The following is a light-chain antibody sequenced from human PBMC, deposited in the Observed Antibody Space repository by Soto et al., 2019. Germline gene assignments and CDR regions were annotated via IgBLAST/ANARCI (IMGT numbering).Light chain of an antibody. CDR3: ASFRSGTILV. J-gene: IGLJ1*01. Sequence: QSVLTQPASVSGSPGQSVTIPRTGPRSDIGDSNFISWYQHSPGKAPRLLIYEVNNRPSGVSKRFSGSKAGNTASLTISGLLDDDEADYFCASFRSGTILVFGSGTKVTVL. V-gene: IGLV2-14*01. CDR1: RSDIGDSNF. CDR2: EVN.